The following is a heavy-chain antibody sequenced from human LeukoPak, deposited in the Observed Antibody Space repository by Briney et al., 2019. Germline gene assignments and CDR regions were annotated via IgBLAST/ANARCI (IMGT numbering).Heavy chain of an antibody. Sequence: SVKVSCKASGGTFSSYAISWVRQAPGQGLEWMGGIIPIFGTANYAQKFQGRVTITTDESTSTAYMELSSLRSEDTAVYYCASSVVRGVIRASDIWGQGTMVAVSS. CDR2: IIPIFGTA. CDR1: GGTFSSYA. D-gene: IGHD3-10*01. CDR3: ASSVVRGVIRASDI. J-gene: IGHJ3*02. V-gene: IGHV1-69*05.